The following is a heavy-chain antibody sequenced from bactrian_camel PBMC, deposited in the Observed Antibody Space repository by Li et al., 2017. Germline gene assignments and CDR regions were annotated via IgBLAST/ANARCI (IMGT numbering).Heavy chain of an antibody. V-gene: IGHV3S53*01. Sequence: QLVESGGSSVQAGGFLRLSCAASGYTYSSYCMGWFRQAQGKDRELVASIDDDGRSTYADSVKGRFTISRDNAKTTLYLQMNSLEPEDTAMYYCAADCYGGRMYLSRLTDNWGQGTQVTVS. CDR3: AADCYGGRMYLSRLTDN. CDR1: GYTYSSYC. D-gene: IGHD6*01. CDR2: IDDDGRS. J-gene: IGHJ4*01.